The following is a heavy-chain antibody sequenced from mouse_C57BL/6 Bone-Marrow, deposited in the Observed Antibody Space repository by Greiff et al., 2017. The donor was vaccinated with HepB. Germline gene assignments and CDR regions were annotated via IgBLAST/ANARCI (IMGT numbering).Heavy chain of an antibody. V-gene: IGHV7-3*01. J-gene: IGHJ4*01. CDR2: IRNKANGYTT. CDR1: GFTFTDYY. Sequence: EVNVVESGGGLVQPGGSLSLSCAASGFTFTDYYMSWVRQPPGKALEWLGFIRNKANGYTTEYSASVKGRFTISRDNSQSILYLQMNALRAEDSATYYCARYEGRAMDYWGQGTSVTVSS. CDR3: ARYEGRAMDY.